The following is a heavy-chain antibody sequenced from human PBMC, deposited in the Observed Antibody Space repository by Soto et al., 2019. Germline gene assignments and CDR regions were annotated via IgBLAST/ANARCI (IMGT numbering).Heavy chain of an antibody. Sequence: QLQLQESGSGLVKPSQTLSLTCAVSGGSISSGGYSWSWIRQPPGKGLEWIGYIYHSGSTYYNPCLKSRVTISVDRSKNQFSLKLSSVTAADTAVYYCARGIVVVTATFPGIGHFDYWGQGTLVTVSS. J-gene: IGHJ4*02. CDR2: IYHSGST. CDR1: GGSISSGGYS. CDR3: ARGIVVVTATFPGIGHFDY. D-gene: IGHD2-21*02. V-gene: IGHV4-30-2*01.